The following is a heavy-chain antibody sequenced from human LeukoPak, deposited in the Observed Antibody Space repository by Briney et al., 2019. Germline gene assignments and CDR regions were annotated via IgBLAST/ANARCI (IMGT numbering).Heavy chain of an antibody. Sequence: GGSLRLSCAASGFTFSDYYMYWIRQAPGTGLEWVSCISSSGTTMYYADSVKGRLAISRDNAKNSLYLQVNSLTAEDTAMYYCAREESGGIAAVGSFDYWGQGALVTVSS. D-gene: IGHD6-13*01. CDR1: GFTFSDYY. CDR3: AREESGGIAAVGSFDY. CDR2: ISSSGTTM. V-gene: IGHV3-11*04. J-gene: IGHJ4*02.